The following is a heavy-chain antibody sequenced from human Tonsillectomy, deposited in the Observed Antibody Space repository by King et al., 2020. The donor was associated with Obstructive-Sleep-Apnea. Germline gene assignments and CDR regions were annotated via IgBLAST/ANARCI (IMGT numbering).Heavy chain of an antibody. Sequence: VQLVESGGGLVKPGGSLRLSCAASGFTFSNAWMSWVRQAPGKGLEWVGRIKSKTDGGKTDYAAPVKGRFTISTDDSKNTLYLQMNSLKTEDTAVYYCTTRPTGGATTFDYWGQGTLVTVSS. D-gene: IGHD1-26*01. J-gene: IGHJ4*02. CDR3: TTRPTGGATTFDY. CDR1: GFTFSNAW. V-gene: IGHV3-15*01. CDR2: IKSKTDGGKT.